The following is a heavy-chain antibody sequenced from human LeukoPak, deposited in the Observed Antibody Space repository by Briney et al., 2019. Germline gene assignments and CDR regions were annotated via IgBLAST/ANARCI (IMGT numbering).Heavy chain of an antibody. CDR1: GGSFSNYY. V-gene: IGHV4-34*01. Sequence: IPSETLSLTCAVYGGSFSNYYWSWIRQPPGKGLEWIGEINHSGSTNYNPSLKSRVTISVDTSKNQFSLKLNSVTAADTAVYYCATYSSGWYESNNWFDPWGQGTLVTVSS. J-gene: IGHJ5*02. D-gene: IGHD6-19*01. CDR3: ATYSSGWYESNNWFDP. CDR2: INHSGST.